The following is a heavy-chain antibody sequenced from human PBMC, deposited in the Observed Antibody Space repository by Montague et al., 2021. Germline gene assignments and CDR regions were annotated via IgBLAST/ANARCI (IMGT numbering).Heavy chain of an antibody. D-gene: IGHD3-22*01. J-gene: IGHJ4*02. Sequence: SETLSLTCSVSGDSINGWYWSWIRQPPGKGLERIGSVFYSGATNYNPSLKSRVTMSADTSKNQVSLKVNSVTAADTAVYYCARQGFYESGGFFIWGLGTLVTVSS. CDR2: VFYSGAT. CDR1: GDSINGWY. CDR3: ARQGFYESGGFFI. V-gene: IGHV4-59*01.